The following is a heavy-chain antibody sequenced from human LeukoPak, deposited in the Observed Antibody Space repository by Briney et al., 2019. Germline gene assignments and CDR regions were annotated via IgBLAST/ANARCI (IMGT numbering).Heavy chain of an antibody. Sequence: SETLSLTCTVSGGSISSGSYYWSWIRQPAGKGLEWIGRIYSSGSTYYNPSLKSRVTISVDTSKNQFSLKLSSVTADTTAGYYVACGYSSSWYDYFDYWGQGTLVTVSS. V-gene: IGHV4-61*02. CDR3: ACGYSSSWYDYFDY. J-gene: IGHJ4*02. D-gene: IGHD6-13*01. CDR2: IYSSGST. CDR1: GGSISSGSYY.